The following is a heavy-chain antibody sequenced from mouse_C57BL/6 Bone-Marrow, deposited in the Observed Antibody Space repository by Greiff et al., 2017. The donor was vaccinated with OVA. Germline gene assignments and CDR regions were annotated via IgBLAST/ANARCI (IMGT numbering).Heavy chain of an antibody. J-gene: IGHJ4*01. CDR1: GFTFSNYW. CDR2: IRFKSDNYAT. Sequence: DVKLQESGGGLVQPGGSMKLSCVASGFTFSNYWMNWVRQSPEKGLEWVAQIRFKSDNYATHYAESVKGRFTIARDDSKSSVYLQMNNLRAEDTVIYCCTEGSSGYDAMDYWGQGTSVTVSS. CDR3: TEGSSGYDAMDY. V-gene: IGHV6-3*01. D-gene: IGHD3-2*02.